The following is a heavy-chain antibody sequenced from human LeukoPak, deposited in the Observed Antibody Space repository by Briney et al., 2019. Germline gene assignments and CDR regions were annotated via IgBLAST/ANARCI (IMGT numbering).Heavy chain of an antibody. V-gene: IGHV3-53*01. Sequence: GGSLRLSCAAPGFTVSSNYMSWVRQAPGKGLEWVSVIHSGGSTFYADSVKGRFTISRDNSKNTLYLQMNSLRVEDTAVYYCARTYYYDNSDYFPFDYWGQGTLVTVSS. CDR1: GFTVSSNY. J-gene: IGHJ4*02. D-gene: IGHD3-22*01. CDR3: ARTYYYDNSDYFPFDY. CDR2: IHSGGST.